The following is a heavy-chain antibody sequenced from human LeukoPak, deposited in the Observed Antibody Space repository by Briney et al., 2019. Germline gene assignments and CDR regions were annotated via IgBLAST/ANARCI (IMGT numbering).Heavy chain of an antibody. V-gene: IGHV3-30*04. Sequence: GRSLRLSCAASGFTFSSYAMHWVRQAPGKGLEWVAVISYDGSSKYYADSVKGRFTISRDNSKNTLYLQMNSLRAEDTAVYYCAREVRGTFDYWGQGTLVTVSS. CDR3: AREVRGTFDY. CDR1: GFTFSSYA. D-gene: IGHD1-26*01. J-gene: IGHJ4*02. CDR2: ISYDGSSK.